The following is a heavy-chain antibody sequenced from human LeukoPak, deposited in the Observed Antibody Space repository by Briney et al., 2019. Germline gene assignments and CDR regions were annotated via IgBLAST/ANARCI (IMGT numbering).Heavy chain of an antibody. CDR3: ARGPKGDYYYYYYMDV. V-gene: IGHV3-13*01. Sequence: GGSLRLSCAASGFTFSSYDMHWVRQATGKGLEWVSAIGTAGDTYYPGSVEGRFTISRENAKNSLYLQMNSLRAGDTAVYYCARGPKGDYYYYYYMDVWGKGTTVTVSS. CDR2: IGTAGDT. CDR1: GFTFSSYD. J-gene: IGHJ6*03.